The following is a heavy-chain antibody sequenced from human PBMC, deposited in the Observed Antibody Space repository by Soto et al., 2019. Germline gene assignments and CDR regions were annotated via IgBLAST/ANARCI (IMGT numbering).Heavy chain of an antibody. CDR1: GGSFSGYY. V-gene: IGHV4-34*01. D-gene: IGHD6-13*01. Sequence: SETLSLTCAVYGGSFSGYYWSWIRQPPGKGLEWIGEINHSGSTNYNPSLKSRVTISVDTSKNQFSLKLSSVTAADTAVYYCERVGYSSSPDYWGQGTLVTVSS. J-gene: IGHJ4*02. CDR3: ERVGYSSSPDY. CDR2: INHSGST.